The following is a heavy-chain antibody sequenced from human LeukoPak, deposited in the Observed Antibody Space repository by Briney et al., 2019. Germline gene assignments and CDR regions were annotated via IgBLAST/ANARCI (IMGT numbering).Heavy chain of an antibody. Sequence: PGGSLRLSCVASGFTFSDYWMSWVHQAPGQGLEWVANINQDGSGKYYVDSLEGRFTISRDNAKNSLYLQMNSLRAEDTAVYYCARDGMILTAYYADYWGQGTLVTVSS. J-gene: IGHJ4*02. CDR3: ARDGMILTAYYADY. V-gene: IGHV3-7*01. CDR1: GFTFSDYW. D-gene: IGHD3-9*01. CDR2: INQDGSGK.